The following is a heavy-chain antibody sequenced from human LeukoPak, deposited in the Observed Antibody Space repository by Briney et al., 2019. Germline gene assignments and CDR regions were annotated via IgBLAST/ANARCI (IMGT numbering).Heavy chain of an antibody. J-gene: IGHJ6*02. CDR3: ARGGSGSYSPSYGMDV. D-gene: IGHD1-26*01. CDR2: ISSSSYM. CDR1: GFTFSSYS. V-gene: IGHV3-21*01. Sequence: GGSLRLSCAASGFTFSSYSMNWVRQAPGKGLEWVSSISSSSYMYYADSLKGRFTVSRDNAKNSLYLQMNSLRAEDTAVYYCARGGSGSYSPSYGMDVWDQGTTVTVSS.